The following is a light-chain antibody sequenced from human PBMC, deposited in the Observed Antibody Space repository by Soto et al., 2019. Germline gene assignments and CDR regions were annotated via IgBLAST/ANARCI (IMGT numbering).Light chain of an antibody. CDR2: DAS. V-gene: IGKV3-20*01. CDR1: QTVRNNY. Sequence: VLTQSPDTLSLYPVERAALSGRASQTVRNNYLAWYQQKPGQAPRLLIYDASSRATGIPDRFSGGGSGTDFTLTISRLEPEDFAVYYCHHYGSSPLTFGQGTRLEI. J-gene: IGKJ5*01. CDR3: HHYGSSPLT.